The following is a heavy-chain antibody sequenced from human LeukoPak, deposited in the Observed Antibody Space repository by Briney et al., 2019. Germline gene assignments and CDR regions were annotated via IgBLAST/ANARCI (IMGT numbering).Heavy chain of an antibody. D-gene: IGHD3-16*01. CDR1: GGSISSYY. CDR2: IYYSGST. V-gene: IGHV4-59*08. CDR3: ARYGLGYGMDV. Sequence: SETLSLSCTVSGGSISSYYWSWIRQPPGKGLEWIGYIYYSGSTNYNPSLKSRVTISVDTSKNQFSLKLSSVTAADTAVYYCARYGLGYGMDVWGQGTTVTVSS. J-gene: IGHJ6*02.